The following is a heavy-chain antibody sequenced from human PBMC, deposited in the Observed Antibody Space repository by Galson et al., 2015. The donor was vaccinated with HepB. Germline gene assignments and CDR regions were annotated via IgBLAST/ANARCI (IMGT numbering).Heavy chain of an antibody. Sequence: SVKVSCKASGYTFTSYGISWVRQAPGQGLEWMGWISAYNGNTNYAQKLQGRVTMTTDTSTSTAYMELRSLRSDDTAVYYCARGAYYDFWVGSFDIWGQGTMVTVSS. V-gene: IGHV1-18*01. D-gene: IGHD3-3*01. CDR1: GYTFTSYG. J-gene: IGHJ3*02. CDR3: ARGAYYDFWVGSFDI. CDR2: ISAYNGNT.